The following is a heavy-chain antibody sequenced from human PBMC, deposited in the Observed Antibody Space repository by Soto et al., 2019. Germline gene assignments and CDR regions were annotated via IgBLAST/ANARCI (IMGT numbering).Heavy chain of an antibody. CDR1: GGSISSGGYS. CDR2: IYHRGST. Sequence: QLQLQESGSGLVKPSQTLSLTCAVSGGSISSGGYSWSWIRQPPGKGLEWFGYIYHRGSTYYNPSLKIRVTISVDRSKNQFSLKLSSVTAADTAVYYCARSYCSGGSCYCDYWGQGTLVTVSS. J-gene: IGHJ4*02. CDR3: ARSYCSGGSCYCDY. D-gene: IGHD2-15*01. V-gene: IGHV4-30-2*01.